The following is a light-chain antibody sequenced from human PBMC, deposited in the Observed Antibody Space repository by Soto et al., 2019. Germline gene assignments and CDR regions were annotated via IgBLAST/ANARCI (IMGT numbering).Light chain of an antibody. CDR1: QSVSSSY. CDR2: GAS. J-gene: IGKJ1*01. Sequence: EIVLTQSPGTLSLSTGERATLSCRASQSVSSSYLAWYQQKPGQAPRLLIYGASSRATGIPDRFSGSGSGTDFTLIISRLEPEDFAVYYCQQYGSSQWTFGQGTKVDIK. V-gene: IGKV3-20*01. CDR3: QQYGSSQWT.